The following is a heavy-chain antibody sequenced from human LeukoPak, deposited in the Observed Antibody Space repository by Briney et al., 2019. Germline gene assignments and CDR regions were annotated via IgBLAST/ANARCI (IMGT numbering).Heavy chain of an antibody. CDR3: ARGTLLPNDY. CDR2: IYYSGST. CDR1: GGSISSSSYY. D-gene: IGHD1-1*01. V-gene: IGHV4-39*01. J-gene: IGHJ4*02. Sequence: AETLSLTCTVSGGSISSSSYYWGWIRQPPGKGLEWIGSIYYSGSTYYNPSLKSRVTISVDTSKNQFSLKLSSVTAADTAVYYCARGTLLPNDYWGRGTLVTVSS.